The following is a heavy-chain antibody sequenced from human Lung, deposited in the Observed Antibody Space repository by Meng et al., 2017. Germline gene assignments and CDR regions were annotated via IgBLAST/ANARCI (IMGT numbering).Heavy chain of an antibody. V-gene: IGHV4-34*01. J-gene: IGHJ4*02. CDR2: INHSGST. Sequence: QVQIQQRGAGLLKPSETRSLTCVVSGGSFSDYYWSWIRQPPGKGLEWIGEINHSGSTNYNPSLESRATISVDTSQNNLSLKLSSVTAADSAVYYCARGPTTMAHDFDYWGQGTLVTVSS. D-gene: IGHD4-11*01. CDR1: GGSFSDYY. CDR3: ARGPTTMAHDFDY.